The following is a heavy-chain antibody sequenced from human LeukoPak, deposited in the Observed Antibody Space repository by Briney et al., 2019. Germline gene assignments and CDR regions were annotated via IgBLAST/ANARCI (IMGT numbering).Heavy chain of an antibody. J-gene: IGHJ4*02. D-gene: IGHD2-15*01. V-gene: IGHV4-38-2*02. CDR3: ARVAAADSYDY. Sequence: SETLSLTCTVSGYSISSGYYWGWIRQPPGKGLEWIGSIYHSGSTYYNPSLKSRVTISVDTSKNQFSLKLSSVTAADTAVYYCARVAAADSYDYWGQGTLVTVSS. CDR2: IYHSGST. CDR1: GYSISSGYY.